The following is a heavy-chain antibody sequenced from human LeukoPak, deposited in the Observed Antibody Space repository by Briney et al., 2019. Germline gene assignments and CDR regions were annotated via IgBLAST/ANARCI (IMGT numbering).Heavy chain of an antibody. CDR3: ARDHSRGYYRLFDY. Sequence: PSETLSLTCAVSGGSISSSNWWSWVRQPPGKGLEWIGEIYHSGSTNYNPSLKSRVTISVDKSKNQFSLKLSSVTAADTAVYYCARDHSRGYYRLFDYWGQGTLVTVSS. J-gene: IGHJ4*02. CDR1: GGSISSSNW. D-gene: IGHD3-22*01. CDR2: IYHSGST. V-gene: IGHV4-4*02.